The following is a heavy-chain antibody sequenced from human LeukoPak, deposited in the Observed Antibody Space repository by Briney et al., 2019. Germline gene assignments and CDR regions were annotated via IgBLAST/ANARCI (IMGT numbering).Heavy chain of an antibody. V-gene: IGHV1-2*02. J-gene: IGHJ4*02. CDR3: ARDETTVVTPDY. D-gene: IGHD4-23*01. CDR1: GYTFTGYY. CDR2: INPNSGGT. Sequence: ASVKVSCKASGYTFTGYYMHWVRQAPGQGLEWMGWINPNSGGTNYAQKFQGRVTMTRDTSISTAYMELSRLRSDDTAVYYCARDETTVVTPDYWGQGTLVTVSS.